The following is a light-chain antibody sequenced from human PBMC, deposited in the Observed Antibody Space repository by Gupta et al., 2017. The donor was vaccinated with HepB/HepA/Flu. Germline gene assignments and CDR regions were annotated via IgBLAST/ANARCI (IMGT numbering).Light chain of an antibody. V-gene: IGLV1-51*01. CDR2: DNR. Sequence: QSMLTQPPSVSAAPGQRVSISCSGGSSNIGSNYVSWYQQLPGTAPKLIIYDNRERPSGMPDRFSGSKSGTSATLGITGLQTGDEADYYCGTWDVSLSAGVFGGGIKLSVL. CDR3: GTWDVSLSAGV. CDR1: SSNIGSNY. J-gene: IGLJ3*02.